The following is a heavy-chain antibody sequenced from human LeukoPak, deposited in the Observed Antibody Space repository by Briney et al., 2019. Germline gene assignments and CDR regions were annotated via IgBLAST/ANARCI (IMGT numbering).Heavy chain of an antibody. D-gene: IGHD2-2*03. J-gene: IGHJ4*02. CDR1: GGSISSSSYY. V-gene: IGHV4-39*07. Sequence: KTSETLSLTCTVSGGSISSSSYYWGWIRQPPGKGLEWIGSIYYSGSTNYNPSLKSRVTISVDTSKNQFSLKLRSVTAADTAVYYCARDGYLAVDYWGQGTLLTVSS. CDR3: ARDGYLAVDY. CDR2: IYYSGST.